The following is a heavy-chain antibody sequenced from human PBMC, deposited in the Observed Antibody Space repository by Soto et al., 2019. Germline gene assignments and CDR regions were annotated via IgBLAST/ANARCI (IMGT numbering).Heavy chain of an antibody. Sequence: PSETLSLTCAVYGWSFSGYYWNWIRQPPGKGLEWIGEINHSGSTNYNPSLKSRITINPDTSKNQFSLQLNSVTPEDTAVYYCARDLYSGYASNLYYFDYWGQGTLVTVSS. J-gene: IGHJ4*02. V-gene: IGHV4-34*01. CDR3: ARDLYSGYASNLYYFDY. D-gene: IGHD5-12*01. CDR2: INHSGST. CDR1: GWSFSGYY.